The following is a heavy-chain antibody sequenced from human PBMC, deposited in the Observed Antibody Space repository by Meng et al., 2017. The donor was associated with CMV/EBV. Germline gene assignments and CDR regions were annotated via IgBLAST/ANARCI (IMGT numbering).Heavy chain of an antibody. V-gene: IGHV5-10-1*01. Sequence: CKGSGYDFPTYWISWVRQMPGKGLEWMGRIDPADSYTNYNPSFQGHVTISADKSITTAYLQWSSLKASDTAMYYCARLRSSGWFLDYWGQGTLVTVSS. D-gene: IGHD6-19*01. J-gene: IGHJ4*02. CDR2: IDPADSYT. CDR3: ARLRSSGWFLDY. CDR1: GYDFPTYW.